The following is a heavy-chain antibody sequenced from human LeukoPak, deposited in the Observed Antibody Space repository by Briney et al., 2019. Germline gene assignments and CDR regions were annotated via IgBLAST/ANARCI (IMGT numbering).Heavy chain of an antibody. D-gene: IGHD2-2*01. CDR1: GGSISSGNHY. J-gene: IGHJ5*02. V-gene: IGHV4-61*02. CDR2: IYASGST. CDR3: ARGYCSSTSCLLNWFDP. Sequence: SETLSLTCTVSGGSISSGNHYWSWIRQPAGEGLEWIVRIYASGSTNYNPSLKSRVTISVDTSKNQFSLRLSSVTAADTAVYYCARGYCSSTSCLLNWFDPWGQGTLVTVSS.